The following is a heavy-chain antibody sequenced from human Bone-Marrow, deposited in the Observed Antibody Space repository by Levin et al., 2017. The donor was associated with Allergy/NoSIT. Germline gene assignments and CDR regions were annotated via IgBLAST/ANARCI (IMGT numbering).Heavy chain of an antibody. CDR2: INNDGSST. Sequence: GESLKISCVGSGFPFNFYWMHWVRQVPGKGLMWVSRINNDGSSTTYADSVKGRFTISRDNAKNTLYLQMHSLRAEDTAIYFCARLQWEQLGCDSWGQGTQVIVSS. CDR1: GFPFNFYW. D-gene: IGHD1-26*01. CDR3: ARLQWEQLGCDS. V-gene: IGHV3-74*01. J-gene: IGHJ5*01.